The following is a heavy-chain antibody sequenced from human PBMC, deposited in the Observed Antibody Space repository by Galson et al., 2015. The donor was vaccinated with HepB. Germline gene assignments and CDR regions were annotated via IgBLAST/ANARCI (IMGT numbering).Heavy chain of an antibody. D-gene: IGHD1-14*01. J-gene: IGHJ4*02. Sequence: SVKVSCKASGDTFRTHSISWVRQAPGQGPEWMGRIIPFLGQASYAQRFQGRVTITADKSTNTAYMEVSRLRSEDTAVYYCARDSGITAAPGLDYWGQGTLVIVSP. CDR1: GDTFRTHS. CDR2: IIPFLGQA. CDR3: ARDSGITAAPGLDY. V-gene: IGHV1-69*08.